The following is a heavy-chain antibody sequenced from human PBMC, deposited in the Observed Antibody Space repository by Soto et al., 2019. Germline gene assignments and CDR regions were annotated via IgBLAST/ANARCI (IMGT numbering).Heavy chain of an antibody. V-gene: IGHV1-8*01. CDR2: MNPNSGNT. J-gene: IGHJ4*02. CDR1: GYTFTSHD. D-gene: IGHD4-17*01. Sequence: QVQLVQSGAEVKKSGASVKVSCKASGYTFTSHDINWVRQATGQGLEWMGWMNPNSGNTGYAKKFQGRVTKTRNTSISTAYRELSSLRSEDTAVYYCARCDYGVYARFDYWGQGTLVTVSS. CDR3: ARCDYGVYARFDY.